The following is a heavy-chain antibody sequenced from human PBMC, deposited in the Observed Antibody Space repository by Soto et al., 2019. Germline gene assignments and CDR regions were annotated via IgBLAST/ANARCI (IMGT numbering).Heavy chain of an antibody. J-gene: IGHJ6*02. V-gene: IGHV1-18*01. D-gene: IGHD3-10*01. CDR3: ARLGDYYGSVSYLWYYYYYGMDV. Sequence: QVQLVQSGAEVKKPGASVKVSCKASGYTFISYGISWVRQAPGQGLEWMGWISGYNGNTNYAPRFKGRVTMTTGTSTSTAYMELRSLRSDDTAVYYCARLGDYYGSVSYLWYYYYYGMDVWGQGTTVTVSS. CDR1: GYTFISYG. CDR2: ISGYNGNT.